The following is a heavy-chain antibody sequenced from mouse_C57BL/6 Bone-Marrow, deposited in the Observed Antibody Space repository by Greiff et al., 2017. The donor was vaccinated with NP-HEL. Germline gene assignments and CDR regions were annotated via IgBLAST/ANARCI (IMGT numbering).Heavy chain of an antibody. J-gene: IGHJ3*01. V-gene: IGHV1-19*01. D-gene: IGHD1-1*01. CDR2: INPYNGGT. CDR1: GYTFTDYY. CDR3: GRKRVNYDGSGFAY. Sequence: EVQLQQSGPVLVKPGASVKMSCKASGYTFTDYYMNWVKQSHGTSLEWIGVINPYNGGTSYNQKFKGKATLTVDQSSSTAYMELNSLTSDDSAVYYCGRKRVNYDGSGFAYWGQGTRVTVSA.